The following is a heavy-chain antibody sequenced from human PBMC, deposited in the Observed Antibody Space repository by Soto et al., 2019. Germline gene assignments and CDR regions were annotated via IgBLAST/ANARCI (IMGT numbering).Heavy chain of an antibody. CDR1: GYIFTGYY. J-gene: IGHJ6*02. CDR2: IDPNSGGT. CDR3: AREFVDTAMVNTYYYYGMDV. D-gene: IGHD5-18*01. Sequence: ASVKVSCKASGYIFTGYYMHWVRQAPGQGLEWMGWIDPNSGGTNYAQKFQGRVTMTRDTSITTAYMELSRLRSDDTAVYYCAREFVDTAMVNTYYYYGMDVWGQGTTVTVSS. V-gene: IGHV1-2*02.